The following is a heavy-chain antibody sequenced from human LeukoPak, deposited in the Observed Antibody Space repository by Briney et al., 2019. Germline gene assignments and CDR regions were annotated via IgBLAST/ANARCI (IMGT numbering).Heavy chain of an antibody. J-gene: IGHJ5*01. V-gene: IGHV3-7*03. CDR1: GFTFSSYW. D-gene: IGHD3-16*01. CDR3: VRYFYDSYTSSFRFDS. Sequence: GGSLRLSCAASGFTFSSYWMNWVRQAPGKGLEWVANMNHDGSEKYQIDSVKGRFTISRDNAKNSLYLQMNSLRVEDTAIYYCVRYFYDSYTSSFRFDSWGQGTLVTVSS. CDR2: MNHDGSEK.